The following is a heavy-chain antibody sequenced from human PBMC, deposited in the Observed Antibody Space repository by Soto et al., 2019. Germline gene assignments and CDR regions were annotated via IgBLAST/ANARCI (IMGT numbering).Heavy chain of an antibody. CDR3: ARGGGVTTTGDDY. CDR2: IYHSGST. Sequence: QLQLQESGSGLVKPSQTLSLTCAVSGGSINTATHSWSWIRQPPGKGLEWIGYIYHSGSTYYNPSVKSRVTESIDKSNNQFPLRRSSVTAADTAVYYCARGGGVTTTGDDYWGQGILVTVSS. V-gene: IGHV4-30-2*01. J-gene: IGHJ4*02. D-gene: IGHD4-4*01. CDR1: GGSINTATHS.